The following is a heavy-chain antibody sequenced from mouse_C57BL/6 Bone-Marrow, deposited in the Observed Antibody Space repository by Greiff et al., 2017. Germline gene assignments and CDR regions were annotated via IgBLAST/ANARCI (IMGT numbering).Heavy chain of an antibody. D-gene: IGHD1-1*01. CDR1: GYTFTSYD. CDR2: LYPRDGST. CDR3: ARDYGSSYWYFDV. V-gene: IGHV1-85*01. J-gene: IGHJ1*03. Sequence: VQLQQSGPELVKPGASVKLSCKASGYTFTSYDINWVKQRPGQGLEWIGWLYPRDGSTKYNEKFKGKATLTVDTSSSTAYMEHHSLTSEDSAVSFCARDYGSSYWYFDVWGTGTTVTVSS.